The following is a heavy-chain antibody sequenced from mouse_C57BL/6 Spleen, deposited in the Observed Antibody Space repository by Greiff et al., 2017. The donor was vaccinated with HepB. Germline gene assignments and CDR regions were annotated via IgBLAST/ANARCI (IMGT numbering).Heavy chain of an antibody. CDR1: GFTFSSYA. J-gene: IGHJ3*01. D-gene: IGHD2-4*01. V-gene: IGHV5-4*01. Sequence: EVQGVESGGGLVKPGGSLKLSCAASGFTFSSYAMSWVRQTPEKRLEWVATISDGGSYTYYPDNVKGRFTISRDNAKNNLYLQMSHLKSEDTAMYYCARDPLYYDYDGFAYWGQGTLVTVSA. CDR2: ISDGGSYT. CDR3: ARDPLYYDYDGFAY.